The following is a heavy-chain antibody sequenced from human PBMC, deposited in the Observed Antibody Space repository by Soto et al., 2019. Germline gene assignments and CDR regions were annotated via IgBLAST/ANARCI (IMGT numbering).Heavy chain of an antibody. CDR3: AKGPAIVLVPAAMNYYYGMDV. D-gene: IGHD2-2*01. J-gene: IGHJ6*02. CDR1: GFTFSSYG. V-gene: IGHV3-30*18. CDR2: ISYDGSNK. Sequence: QVQLVESGGGVVQPGRSLRLSCAASGFTFSSYGMHWVRQAPGKGLEWVAFISYDGSNKYYADSVKGRFTISRDTSKNXLXLXXDSLRAEDTAVYYCAKGPAIVLVPAAMNYYYGMDVWGQGTTVTVSS.